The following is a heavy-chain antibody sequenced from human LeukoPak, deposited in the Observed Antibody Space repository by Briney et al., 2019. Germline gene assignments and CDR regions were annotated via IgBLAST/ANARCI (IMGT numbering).Heavy chain of an antibody. CDR1: GYTFTGYY. J-gene: IGHJ4*02. Sequence: ASVKVSCKTSGYTFTGYYIHWVRQAPGQGLEWMAWINPNSGDTYFAQKFQGRVTMTRDTSISTAYMELSRLRSDDTAIYYCARAYYSGYVPTLSDYWGQGTLVTVSS. CDR3: ARAYYSGYVPTLSDY. V-gene: IGHV1-2*02. D-gene: IGHD5-12*01. CDR2: INPNSGDT.